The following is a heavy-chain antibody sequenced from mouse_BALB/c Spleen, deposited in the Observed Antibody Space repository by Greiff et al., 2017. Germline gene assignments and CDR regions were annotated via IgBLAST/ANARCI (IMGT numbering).Heavy chain of an antibody. J-gene: IGHJ4*01. Sequence: QSGPGLVKPSQSLSLTCTVTGYSITSDYAWNWIRQFPGNKLEWMGYISYSGSTSYNPSLKSRISITRDTSKNQFFLQLNSVTTEDTATYYCARRTYYGNGYAMDYWGQGTSVTVSS. CDR3: ARRTYYGNGYAMDY. CDR2: ISYSGST. CDR1: GYSITSDYA. V-gene: IGHV3-2*02. D-gene: IGHD2-1*01.